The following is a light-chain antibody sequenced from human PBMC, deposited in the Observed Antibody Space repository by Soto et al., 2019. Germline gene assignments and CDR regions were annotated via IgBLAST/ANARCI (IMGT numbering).Light chain of an antibody. CDR1: QSVSSRY. J-gene: IGKJ2*01. Sequence: ELVLTQSPATLSLSPGDRATLSCVASQSVSSRYLAWYQQKPGLAPRLLIYDASTRATCIPDRFSGSGSGTAFNLTISRLEPEDFAMYYCQQYGNLPPETFGQGTKLEIK. V-gene: IGKV3D-20*01. CDR3: QQYGNLPPET. CDR2: DAS.